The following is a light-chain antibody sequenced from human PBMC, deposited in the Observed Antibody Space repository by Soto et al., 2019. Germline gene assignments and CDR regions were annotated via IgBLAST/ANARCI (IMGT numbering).Light chain of an antibody. V-gene: IGLV2-8*01. Sequence: QSALTQPPSASGSPGQSVTISCTGTSSDVGGYNYVSWYQQHPGKAPKLIIYEVAKRPSGVPDRISGSKSGNTASLTVSGLQAEDEADYYCQSYDNSLSAWVFGGGTKLTVL. CDR1: SSDVGGYNY. CDR2: EVA. J-gene: IGLJ3*02. CDR3: QSYDNSLSAWV.